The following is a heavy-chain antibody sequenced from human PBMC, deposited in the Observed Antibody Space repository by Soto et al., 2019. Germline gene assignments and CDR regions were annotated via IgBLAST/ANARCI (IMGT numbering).Heavy chain of an antibody. J-gene: IGHJ4*02. CDR3: ARGLSGSYFDY. Sequence: ASVKVSCKASGYTFTSYAMHWVRQAPGQRLEWMGWINAGNGNTKYSQKFRGRVTITRDTSASTAYMELSSLRSEDTAVYYCARGLSGSYFDYWGQGTLVTVSS. V-gene: IGHV1-3*01. CDR2: INAGNGNT. D-gene: IGHD1-26*01. CDR1: GYTFTSYA.